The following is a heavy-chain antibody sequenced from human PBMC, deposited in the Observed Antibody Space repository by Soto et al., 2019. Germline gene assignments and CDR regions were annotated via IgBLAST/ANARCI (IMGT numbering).Heavy chain of an antibody. V-gene: IGHV1-18*01. CDR1: GYVFTSDV. CDR2: ISPINGNT. CDR3: AKGGGQYDWLDP. Sequence: QVQLVQSGAVVKKPGASVKVSCKASGYVFTSDVITWVRQAPGHGLEWMGWISPINGNTNYAQKFEGRVTMTKDTSTSTAYMELRSLRSDDTAVYYCAKGGGQYDWLDPWGQGTLVTVSS. D-gene: IGHD3-16*01. J-gene: IGHJ5*02.